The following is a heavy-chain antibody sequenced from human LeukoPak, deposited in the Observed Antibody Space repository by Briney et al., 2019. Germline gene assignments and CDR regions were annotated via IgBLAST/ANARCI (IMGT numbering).Heavy chain of an antibody. V-gene: IGHV3-48*03. CDR2: ISYNASTI. CDR1: GYTFSSYE. J-gene: IGHJ6*04. D-gene: IGHD6-13*01. CDR3: AQVTAPGTLGMDV. Sequence: GGSLRLSCAASGYTFSSYEMNWVRQAPGQGLEWVSYISYNASTIYYADSVKGRFTISRDNAKNSLYLKMNSLRAEDTAVYYCAQVTAPGTLGMDVWGEGTTVTVSS.